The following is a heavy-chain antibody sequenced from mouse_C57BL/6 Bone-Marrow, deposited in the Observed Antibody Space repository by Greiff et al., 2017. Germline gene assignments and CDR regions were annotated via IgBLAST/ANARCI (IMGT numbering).Heavy chain of an antibody. D-gene: IGHD4-1*01. CDR3: ARNGLGPYYFDY. Sequence: QVQLQQPGAELVMPGASVKLSCKASGYTFTSYWMHWVKQRPGQGLEWIGEIDPSDSYTNYNQKFKGKSTLTVDKSSSTAYMKLSSLTSEDSAVYYCARNGLGPYYFDYWGQGTTLTVSS. V-gene: IGHV1-69*01. CDR2: IDPSDSYT. J-gene: IGHJ2*01. CDR1: GYTFTSYW.